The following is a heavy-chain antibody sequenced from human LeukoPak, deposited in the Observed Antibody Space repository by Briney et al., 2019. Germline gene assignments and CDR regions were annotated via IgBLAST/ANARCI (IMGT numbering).Heavy chain of an antibody. CDR2: ISGSAGST. CDR3: AKLARYCSGGSCYPPDY. V-gene: IGHV3-23*01. J-gene: IGHJ4*02. Sequence: GGSLRLSCAASGFTFSSYAMSWVRQAPGKGLEWVSAISGSAGSTSYADSVKGRFTISRDNSKNTLYLQMNTLGAEDTAVYYCAKLARYCSGGSCYPPDYWGQGTLVTVSS. CDR1: GFTFSSYA. D-gene: IGHD2-15*01.